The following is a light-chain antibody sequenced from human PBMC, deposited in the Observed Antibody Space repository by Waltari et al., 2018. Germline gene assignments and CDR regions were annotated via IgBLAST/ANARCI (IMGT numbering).Light chain of an antibody. J-gene: IGLJ2*01. CDR1: SSDVGCYTS. CDR3: CSYAGSYTWV. V-gene: IGLV2-11*01. Sequence: QSALTQPRPVSGSPGQSVTISCTGTSSDVGCYTSVSWYQQHPGKAPKLMIYDGSKRPAGVPDRFSGSKSGNTASLTISGLQAEDEADYYCCSYAGSYTWVFGGGTKLTVL. CDR2: DGS.